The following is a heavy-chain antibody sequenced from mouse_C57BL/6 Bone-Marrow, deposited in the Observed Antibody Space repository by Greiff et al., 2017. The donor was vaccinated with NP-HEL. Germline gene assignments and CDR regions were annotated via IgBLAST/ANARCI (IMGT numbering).Heavy chain of an antibody. CDR3: ANDFDY. V-gene: IGHV1-82*01. CDR2: IYPGDGDT. Sequence: QVQLQQSGPELVKPGDSVKISCKASGYAFSSSWMNWVKQRPGKGLEWIGRIYPGDGDTNYNGKFKGKATMTADKSSSTAYMQLSSLTSEDSAVYFCANDFDYWGQGTTLTVSS. CDR1: GYAFSSSW. J-gene: IGHJ2*01.